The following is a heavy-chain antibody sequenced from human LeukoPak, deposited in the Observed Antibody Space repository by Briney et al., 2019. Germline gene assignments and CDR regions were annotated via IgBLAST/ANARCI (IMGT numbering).Heavy chain of an antibody. CDR3: ARAYYYDSSGYFGY. D-gene: IGHD3-22*01. Sequence: KPSETLSLTCTVSGGSISSYYWSWIRQPPGKGLEWIGYIYYSGSTNYNPSLKSRVTISVDTSKNQFSLKLSSVTAADTAVYYCARAYYYDSSGYFGYGGQGTLVTVPS. CDR2: IYYSGST. CDR1: GGSISSYY. J-gene: IGHJ4*02. V-gene: IGHV4-59*01.